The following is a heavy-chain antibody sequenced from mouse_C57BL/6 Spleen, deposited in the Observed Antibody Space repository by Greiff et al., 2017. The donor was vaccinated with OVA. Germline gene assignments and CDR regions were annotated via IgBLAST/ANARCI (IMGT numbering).Heavy chain of an antibody. CDR2: IDPSDSYT. Sequence: QVQLQQPGAELVRPGTSVKLSCKASGYTFTSYWMHWVKQRPGQGLEWIGVIDPSDSYTNYNQKFKGKATLTVDPSSSTAYMQLSSLTSEDSAVYDCARGNYDYHAMDYWGQGTSVTVSS. J-gene: IGHJ4*01. CDR1: GYTFTSYW. V-gene: IGHV1-59*01. D-gene: IGHD1-1*02. CDR3: ARGNYDYHAMDY.